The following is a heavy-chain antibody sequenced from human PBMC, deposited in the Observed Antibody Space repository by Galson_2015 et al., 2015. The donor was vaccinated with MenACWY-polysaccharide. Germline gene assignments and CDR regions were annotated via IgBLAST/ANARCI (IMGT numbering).Heavy chain of an antibody. CDR2: ISSSGGST. Sequence: SLRLSCAASGFTFSTYWMHWVRQAPGKGLVWVSTISSSGGSTYYADSVKGRFTISRDNSKNTLYLQMNSLRAEDTAVYYCAKYGIAVAGSLKNHFDYWGQGTLVTVSS. D-gene: IGHD6-19*01. V-gene: IGHV3-23*01. CDR1: GFTFSTYW. J-gene: IGHJ4*02. CDR3: AKYGIAVAGSLKNHFDY.